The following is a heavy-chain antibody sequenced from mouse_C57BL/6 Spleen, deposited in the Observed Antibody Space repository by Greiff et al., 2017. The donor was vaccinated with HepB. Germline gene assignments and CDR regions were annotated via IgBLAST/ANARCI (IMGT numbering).Heavy chain of an antibody. D-gene: IGHD2-3*01. Sequence: VKVVESGAELARPGASVKLSCKASGYTFTSYGISWVKQRTGQGLEWIGEIYPRSGNTYYNEKFKGKATLTADKSSSTAYMELRSLTSEDSAVYFCARGDGDYAMDYWGQGTSVTVSS. CDR3: ARGDGDYAMDY. V-gene: IGHV1-81*01. J-gene: IGHJ4*01. CDR2: IYPRSGNT. CDR1: GYTFTSYG.